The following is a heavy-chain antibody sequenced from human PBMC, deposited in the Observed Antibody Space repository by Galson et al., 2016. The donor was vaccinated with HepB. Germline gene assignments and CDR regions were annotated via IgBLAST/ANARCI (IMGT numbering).Heavy chain of an antibody. CDR1: GYTFTNYH. CDR3: RVGSPAFDV. CDR2: INPNGGST. D-gene: IGHD1-26*01. Sequence: SVKVSCKASGYTFTNYHVHWLRQAPGQGFEWVGLINPNGGSTIYAREFQGRVTMTSDTSATTVYMDLSRLTPEDTAVYFCRVGSPAFDVWGQGTTVTVSS. V-gene: IGHV1-46*01. J-gene: IGHJ3*01.